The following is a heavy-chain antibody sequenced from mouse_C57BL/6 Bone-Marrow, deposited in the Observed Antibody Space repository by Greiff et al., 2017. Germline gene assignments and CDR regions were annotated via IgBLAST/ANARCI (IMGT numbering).Heavy chain of an antibody. J-gene: IGHJ2*01. CDR3: ACNCIKTVGFDY. CDR2: ILPGGGST. D-gene: IGHD1-1*01. CDR1: GYTFTGYW. Sequence: QVQLQQSGAELMKPGASVKLSCTATGYTFTGYWIEWVKQRPGHGLEWLGEILPGGGSTNYNAKFKGKATFTADTSSNTASMQLSILTTDESAIYNCACNCIKTVGFDYWGQGTTLTVSS. V-gene: IGHV1-9*01.